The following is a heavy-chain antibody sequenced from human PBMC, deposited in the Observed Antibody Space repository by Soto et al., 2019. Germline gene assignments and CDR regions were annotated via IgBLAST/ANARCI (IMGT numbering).Heavy chain of an antibody. CDR2: IYYSGST. Sequence: PSETLSLTCTVSGGSISSGGYYWSWIRHHPGKGLEWIGYIYYSGSTYYNPSLKSRVTISVDTSKNQFSLKLSSVTAADTAVYYFARARNSNYYYYGMDVWGQGTTVTVSS. V-gene: IGHV4-31*03. CDR1: GGSISSGGYY. CDR3: ARARNSNYYYYGMDV. J-gene: IGHJ6*02. D-gene: IGHD3-10*01.